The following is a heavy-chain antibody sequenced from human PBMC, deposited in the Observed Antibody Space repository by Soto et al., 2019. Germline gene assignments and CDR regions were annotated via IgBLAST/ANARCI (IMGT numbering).Heavy chain of an antibody. J-gene: IGHJ4*02. D-gene: IGHD3-3*01. Sequence: PGGSLRLSCAASGFTFSSYWMSWVRQAPGKGLEWVANIKQDGSEKYYVDSVKGRFTISRDNAKNTLYLQMNSLRAEDTAVYYCASPSLNYDFWSGLEYFDYWGQGTLVTVSS. CDR1: GFTFSSYW. V-gene: IGHV3-7*03. CDR3: ASPSLNYDFWSGLEYFDY. CDR2: IKQDGSEK.